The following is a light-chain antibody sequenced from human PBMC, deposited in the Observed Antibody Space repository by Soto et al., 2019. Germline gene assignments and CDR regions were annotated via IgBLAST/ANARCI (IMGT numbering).Light chain of an antibody. CDR1: QTIRNN. V-gene: IGKV1-39*02. J-gene: IGKJ4*01. CDR3: HRTFSGT. Sequence: DIRGTQAHIKISAEPGDGIASTSRSSQTIRNNLNWYQQKPGKAPKLLIYAASSVQSGVPSFFCGSGSGKDFGLRIPSFRPADFPIYDCHRTFSGTVGGGTKVDIK. CDR2: AAS.